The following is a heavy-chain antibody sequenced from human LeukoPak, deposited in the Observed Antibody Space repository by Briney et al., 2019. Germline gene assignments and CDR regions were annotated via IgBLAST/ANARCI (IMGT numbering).Heavy chain of an antibody. D-gene: IGHD3-10*01. J-gene: IGHJ4*02. CDR1: GGSISSYY. CDR3: PRHVGTSGSGSSLTSFDY. V-gene: IGHV4-59*08. CDR2: IYYSGST. Sequence: SETLSLTCTVSGGSISSYYWSWIRQAPGKGLEWIGNIYYSGSTNYNPSLKIRVTVSVNTSKHQFSLTLSSVTAADTAVYYCPRHVGTSGSGSSLTSFDYWGQGPLVTVSS.